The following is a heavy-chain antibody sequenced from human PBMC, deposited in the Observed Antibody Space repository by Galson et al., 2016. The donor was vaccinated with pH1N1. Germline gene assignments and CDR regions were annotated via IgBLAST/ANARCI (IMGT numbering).Heavy chain of an antibody. J-gene: IGHJ4*02. D-gene: IGHD5-18*01. CDR1: GGTLSRHT. V-gene: IGHV1-69*02. Sequence: SVKVSCKASGGTLSRHTISWVRQAPGQGLEWMGRMIPILGLSNYAQKFQGRVTITADKSGSTAYMELSSLKSEDTAVYFCARARGHAAMDPFDFWGQGTLVTVSS. CDR2: MIPILGLS. CDR3: ARARGHAAMDPFDF.